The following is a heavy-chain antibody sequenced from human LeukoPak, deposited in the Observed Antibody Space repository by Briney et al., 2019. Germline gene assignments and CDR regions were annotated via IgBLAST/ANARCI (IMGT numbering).Heavy chain of an antibody. D-gene: IGHD3-3*01. CDR2: ISYDGSNK. CDR3: ARDQSFIRVVTIGGLGY. J-gene: IGHJ4*02. V-gene: IGHV3-30*04. Sequence: PGRSLRLSCAASGFTFSSYAMHWVRQAPGKGLEWVAVISYDGSNKYYADSVKGRFTISRDNSKNTLFLQVNSLRTEDTALYYCARDQSFIRVVTIGGLGYWGQGTLVTVSS. CDR1: GFTFSSYA.